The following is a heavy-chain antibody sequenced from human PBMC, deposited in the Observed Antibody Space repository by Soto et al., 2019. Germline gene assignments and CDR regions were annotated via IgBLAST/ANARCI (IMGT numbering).Heavy chain of an antibody. J-gene: IGHJ4*02. CDR3: AGNYYGSWSYGSGSFYSSFDF. D-gene: IGHD3-10*01. CDR1: GDSVSSNSAA. Sequence: SQTLSLTCAISGDSVSSNSAAWNWIRQSPSRGLEWLGRTYYNSTWYTDYSVSVKSRMTIDVDTSKNHFSLNLKSVTPENTAHYYCAGNYYGSWSYGSGSFYSSFDFCGKGILGTVST. V-gene: IGHV6-1*01. CDR2: TYYNSTWYT.